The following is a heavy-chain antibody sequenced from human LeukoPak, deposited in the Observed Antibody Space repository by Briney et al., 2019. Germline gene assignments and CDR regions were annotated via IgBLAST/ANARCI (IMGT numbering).Heavy chain of an antibody. CDR3: ARRWAAFGVVRTDGPVNY. Sequence: GGSLRLSCAASGFTFSSYEMIWVRQAPGKGLEWVSYISSSGTIIYYAASVKGRFTISRDNAKNSLYLQMNSLRAEDTAVYYCARRWAAFGVVRTDGPVNYWGQGTLVTVSS. D-gene: IGHD3-3*01. CDR2: ISSSGTII. J-gene: IGHJ4*02. V-gene: IGHV3-48*03. CDR1: GFTFSSYE.